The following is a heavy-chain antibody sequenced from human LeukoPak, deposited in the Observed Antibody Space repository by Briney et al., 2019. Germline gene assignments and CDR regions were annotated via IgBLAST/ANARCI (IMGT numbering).Heavy chain of an antibody. CDR3: ARDRAVVPAANWFDP. Sequence: SETLSLTCTVSGGSISSSSYYWGWIRQPPGKGLEWIGSIYYSGSTYYNPSLKSRVTISVDTSKNQFSLKLSSVTAADTAVYYCARDRAVVPAANWFDPWSQGTLVTVSS. D-gene: IGHD2-2*01. CDR2: IYYSGST. CDR1: GGSISSSSYY. V-gene: IGHV4-39*07. J-gene: IGHJ5*02.